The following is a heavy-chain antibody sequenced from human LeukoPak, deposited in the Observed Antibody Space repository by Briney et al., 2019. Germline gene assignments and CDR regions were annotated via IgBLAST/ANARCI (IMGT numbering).Heavy chain of an antibody. V-gene: IGHV3-23*01. CDR2: ISGSGGNT. J-gene: IGHJ6*04. Sequence: GGSLRLSCAASGFTFSSYGMSWVRQAPGKGLEWVSAISGSGGNTYYGDSVKGRFTISRDNSKNTLYLQMNSLRAEDTAVYYCAELGITMIGGVWGKGTTVTISS. D-gene: IGHD3-10*02. CDR1: GFTFSSYG. CDR3: AELGITMIGGV.